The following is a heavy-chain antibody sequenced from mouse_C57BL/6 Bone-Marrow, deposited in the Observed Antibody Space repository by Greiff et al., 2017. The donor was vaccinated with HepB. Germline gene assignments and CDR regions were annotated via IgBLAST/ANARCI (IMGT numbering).Heavy chain of an antibody. V-gene: IGHV2-2*01. CDR1: GFSLTSYG. CDR3: ARKRSYYDYGFAY. CDR2: IWSGGST. J-gene: IGHJ3*01. D-gene: IGHD2-4*01. Sequence: VQRVESGPGLVQPSQSLSITCTVSGFSLTSYGVHWVRQSPGKGLEWLGVIWSGGSTDYNAAFISRLSISKDNSKSQVFFKMNSLQADDTAIYYCARKRSYYDYGFAYWGQGTLVTVSA.